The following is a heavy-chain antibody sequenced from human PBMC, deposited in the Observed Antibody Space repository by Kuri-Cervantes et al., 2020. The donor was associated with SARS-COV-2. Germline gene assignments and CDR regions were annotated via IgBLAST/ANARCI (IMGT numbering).Heavy chain of an antibody. Sequence: GGSLRLSCAASGFTVSNTYMSWVRQAPGKGLEWVSFIHRGGKPHYADSVKGRFTISRDYSKNTLSLQMNSLRVEDTAVYYCARTSIDLWYGMDVWGQGTTVTVSS. J-gene: IGHJ6*02. D-gene: IGHD5-18*01. CDR2: IHRGGKP. CDR3: ARTSIDLWYGMDV. V-gene: IGHV3-66*01. CDR1: GFTVSNTY.